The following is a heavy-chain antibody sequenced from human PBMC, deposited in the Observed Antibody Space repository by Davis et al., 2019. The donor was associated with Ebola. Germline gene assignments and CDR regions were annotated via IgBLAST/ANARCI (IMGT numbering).Heavy chain of an antibody. Sequence: PGGSLRLSCAASGFTVSSNYMSWVRQAPGKGLEWVSVIYSGGSTYYADSVKGRFTISRDNSKNTLYLQMNSLRAEDTAVYYCARVPSFRNYAVWGMDVWGQGTTVTVSS. CDR3: ARVPSFRNYAVWGMDV. CDR2: IYSGGST. CDR1: GFTVSSNY. V-gene: IGHV3-53*01. J-gene: IGHJ6*02. D-gene: IGHD2-2*01.